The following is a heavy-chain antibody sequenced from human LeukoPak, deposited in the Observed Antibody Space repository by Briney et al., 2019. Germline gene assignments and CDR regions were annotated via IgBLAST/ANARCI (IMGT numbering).Heavy chain of an antibody. Sequence: GGSLRLSCAASGFTFSSYAMSWVRQAPGKGLEWDSAISGSGGSTYYADSVKGWFTISRDNSKNTLYLQMNSLRAEDTAVYYCAKGHLVGASGDYWGQGTLVTVSS. V-gene: IGHV3-23*01. CDR2: ISGSGGST. D-gene: IGHD1-26*01. CDR3: AKGHLVGASGDY. CDR1: GFTFSSYA. J-gene: IGHJ4*02.